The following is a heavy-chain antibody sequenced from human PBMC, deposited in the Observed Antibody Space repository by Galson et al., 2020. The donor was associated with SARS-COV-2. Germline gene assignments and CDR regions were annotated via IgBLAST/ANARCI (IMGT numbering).Heavy chain of an antibody. CDR2: INPNSGDT. Sequence: ASVKVSCRASGYTFTAYYMHWVRQAPGQGLEWMGWINPNSGDTNYAQKFQGRVTMTRDTSISTAYMELSSLTSDDTAVYYWAWDTSGGGNMDCFDPWGQGTLVIVSS. V-gene: IGHV1-2*02. J-gene: IGHJ5*02. CDR3: AWDTSGGGNMDCFDP. D-gene: IGHD2-15*01. CDR1: GYTFTAYY.